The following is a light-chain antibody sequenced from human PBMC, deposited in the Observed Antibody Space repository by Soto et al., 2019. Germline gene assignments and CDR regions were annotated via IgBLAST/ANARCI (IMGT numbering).Light chain of an antibody. CDR1: RSNIGDNP. CDR2: YDD. J-gene: IGLJ2*01. Sequence: QSVLTQPPSVSEAPRQRVTISCSGSRSNIGDNPVNWYQHLPGKAPKLLIYYDDLRPSGVSDRFSASKSGTSASLAISGLQSEDEADYYCAAWDDSLNGVVFGGGTKLTVL. CDR3: AAWDDSLNGVV. V-gene: IGLV1-36*01.